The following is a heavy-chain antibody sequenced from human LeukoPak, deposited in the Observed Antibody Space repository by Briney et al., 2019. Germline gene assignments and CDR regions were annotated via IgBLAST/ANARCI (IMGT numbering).Heavy chain of an antibody. CDR2: ISSSSSYT. CDR3: ARVSVVTTFDY. D-gene: IGHD4-23*01. J-gene: IGHJ4*02. CDR1: GFTFSDYY. V-gene: IGHV3-11*05. Sequence: GGFLRLSCAASGFTFSDYYMSWIRQAPGKGLEWVSYISSSSSYTNYADSVKGRFTISRDNAKNSLYLQMNSLRAEDTAVYYCARVSVVTTFDYWGQGTLVTVSS.